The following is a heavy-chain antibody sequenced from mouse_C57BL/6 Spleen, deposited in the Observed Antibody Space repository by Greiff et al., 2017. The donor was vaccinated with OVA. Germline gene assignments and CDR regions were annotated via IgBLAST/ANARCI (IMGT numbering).Heavy chain of an antibody. CDR1: GYTFTSYW. V-gene: IGHV1-61*01. Sequence: QVQLKQSGAELVRPGSSVKLSCKASGYTFTSYWMDWVKQRPGQGLEWIGNIYPSDSETHYNQKFKDKATLTVDKSSSTAYMQLSSLTSEDSAVYYCARYYGSSHWYFDVWGTGTTVTVSS. CDR3: ARYYGSSHWYFDV. J-gene: IGHJ1*03. D-gene: IGHD1-1*01. CDR2: IYPSDSET.